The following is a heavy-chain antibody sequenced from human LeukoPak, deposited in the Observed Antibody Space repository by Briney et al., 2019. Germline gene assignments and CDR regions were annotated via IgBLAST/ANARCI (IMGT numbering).Heavy chain of an antibody. D-gene: IGHD3-10*01. CDR1: GYTFTSYD. CDR2: MNPNSGNT. J-gene: IGHJ4*02. V-gene: IGHV1-8*03. CDR3: ARGLLWFGELLHDY. Sequence: ASVKVSCKASGYTFTSYDINWVRQATGQGLEWMGWMNPNSGNTGYAQKFQGRVTITRNTSVSTAYMELSSLRSEDTAVYYCARGLLWFGELLHDYWGQGTLVTVSS.